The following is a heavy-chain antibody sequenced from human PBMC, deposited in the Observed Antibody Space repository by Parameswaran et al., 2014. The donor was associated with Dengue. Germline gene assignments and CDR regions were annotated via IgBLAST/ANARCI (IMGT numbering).Heavy chain of an antibody. V-gene: IGHV3-74*01. CDR3: ARSSVVAFDI. J-gene: IGHJ3*02. CDR2: VNSDGSST. Sequence: WIRQPPGKGLVWVSRVNSDGSSTSYADSVKGRFTISRDNAKNTLYLQMNSLRAEDTAVYYCARSSVVAFDIWGQGTMVTVSS. D-gene: IGHD2-15*01.